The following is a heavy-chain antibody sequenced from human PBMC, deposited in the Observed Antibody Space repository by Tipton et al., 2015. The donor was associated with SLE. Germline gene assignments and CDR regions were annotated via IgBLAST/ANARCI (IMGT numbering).Heavy chain of an antibody. J-gene: IGHJ3*01. CDR2: IYYSGST. Sequence: LRLSCTVSGGSISSYYWSWIRQPPGKGLEWIGYIYYSGSTNYNPSLESRVTISVDTSKNQFSLKVSSVTAADTAVYYCARDRLRDAFDVWGQGTMVSVSS. D-gene: IGHD2-21*01. CDR3: ARDRLRDAFDV. CDR1: GGSISSYY. V-gene: IGHV4-59*12.